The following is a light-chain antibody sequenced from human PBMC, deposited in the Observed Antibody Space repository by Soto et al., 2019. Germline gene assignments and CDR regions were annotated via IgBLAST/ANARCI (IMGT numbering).Light chain of an antibody. V-gene: IGKV3-20*01. CDR1: QGVSSRY. CDR2: GAS. Sequence: EIVLTQSPGTLSLSPGERATLSCRASQGVSSRYLAWYQQKPGQAPRLLIYGASSRATGIPDSFSGSGSGTDFTLTVSRLEREDLAVYYCQQSDNSPYTFGQGTKLESK. CDR3: QQSDNSPYT. J-gene: IGKJ2*01.